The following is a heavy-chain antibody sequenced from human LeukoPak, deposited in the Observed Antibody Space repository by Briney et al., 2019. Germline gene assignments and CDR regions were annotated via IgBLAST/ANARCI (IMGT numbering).Heavy chain of an antibody. Sequence: GESLRHSCAASGFTFDDYGMSWLRQARGKGLEWVSYISSSGSTIYYADSVKGRFTISRDNAKNSLYLQMNSLRAEDTAVYYCAELGITMIGGVWGKGTTVTISS. V-gene: IGHV3-48*03. CDR1: GFTFDDYG. CDR2: ISSSGSTI. CDR3: AELGITMIGGV. D-gene: IGHD3-10*02. J-gene: IGHJ6*04.